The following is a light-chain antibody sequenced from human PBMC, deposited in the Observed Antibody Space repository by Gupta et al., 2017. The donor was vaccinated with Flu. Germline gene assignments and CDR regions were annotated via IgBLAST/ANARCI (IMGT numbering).Light chain of an antibody. CDR3: GTWDNSLSAWV. CDR1: SSNIGSGNNY. CDR2: DND. V-gene: IGLV1-51*01. Sequence: QSVLTQPPSVSAAPGQTVTISCSGRSSNIGSGNNYVSWYQQRPGTAPKLLIYDNDKRPSGIPDRFSGSKSDTSATLGITGLQTGDEADYYCGTWDNSLSAWVFGGGTKLTVL. J-gene: IGLJ3*02.